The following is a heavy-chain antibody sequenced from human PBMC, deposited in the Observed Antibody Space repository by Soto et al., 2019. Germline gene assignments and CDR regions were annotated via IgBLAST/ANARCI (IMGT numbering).Heavy chain of an antibody. V-gene: IGHV3-23*01. CDR3: AKTGDGSGRYYYYYYYMDV. Sequence: GGSLRLSCAASGFIFSSYAMSWVRQAPGKGLEWVSAISGSGGSTYYADSVKGRFTISRDNSKNTLYLQMNSLRAEDTAVYYCAKTGDGSGRYYYYYYYMDVWGKGTTVTVSS. CDR2: ISGSGGST. J-gene: IGHJ6*03. D-gene: IGHD3-10*01. CDR1: GFIFSSYA.